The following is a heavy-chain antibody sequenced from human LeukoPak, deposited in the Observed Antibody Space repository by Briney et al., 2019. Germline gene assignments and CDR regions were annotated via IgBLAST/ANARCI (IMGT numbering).Heavy chain of an antibody. V-gene: IGHV3-48*03. D-gene: IGHD6-13*01. J-gene: IGHJ6*03. Sequence: PGGSLRLSCAASGFTFSSYEMNWVRQAPGKGLEWLSHVSSSGSTKYYANSVKDRFTISRDNAKNSVYLQMNSLTAEDTGLYYCARDATTAVGWVYMDVWGKGTTVTVSS. CDR1: GFTFSSYE. CDR2: VSSSGSTK. CDR3: ARDATTAVGWVYMDV.